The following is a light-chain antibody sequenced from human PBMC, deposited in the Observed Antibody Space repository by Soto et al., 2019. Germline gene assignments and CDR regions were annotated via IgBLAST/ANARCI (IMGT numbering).Light chain of an antibody. CDR1: QSISSY. J-gene: IGKJ1*01. V-gene: IGKV1-39*01. CDR3: QQSYSTPWT. Sequence: DIQMTQSPSSLSASVGDRVTITCRASQSISSYLNWYQQKQGRAPRLLIYSTSTLQSGVPSKFSGSASGTDFTLTISSLQPEDFATYYCQQSYSTPWTFGQGTKVEIK. CDR2: STS.